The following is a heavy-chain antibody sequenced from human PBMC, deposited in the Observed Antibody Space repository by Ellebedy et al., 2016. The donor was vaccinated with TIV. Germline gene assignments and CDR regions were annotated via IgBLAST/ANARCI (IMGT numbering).Heavy chain of an antibody. CDR3: AREPHGVYYFDS. Sequence: AASVKVSCKTSGDTLTDYYFHWVRQAPGQGLEWMGWINHDSGGTNSAHKFQGRVTLTRDTYTNTAYMELSGLRSDDTAVYFCAREPHGVYYFDSWGQGSLLTVSS. D-gene: IGHD2-8*01. CDR1: GDTLTDYY. CDR2: INHDSGGT. V-gene: IGHV1-2*02. J-gene: IGHJ4*02.